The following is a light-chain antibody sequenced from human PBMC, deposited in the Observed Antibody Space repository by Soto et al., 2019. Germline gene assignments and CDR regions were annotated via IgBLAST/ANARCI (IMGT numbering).Light chain of an antibody. J-gene: IGLJ1*01. Sequence: QSVLIQPPSASGSPGQSVTISCTGTSSDVGGNNFVSWYQQHPGKAPKLMIYEVSKRPSGVPDRFSGSKSGNTASLTVSGLQAEDEADYYCSSYAGSNNYVFGTGTKLTVL. V-gene: IGLV2-8*01. CDR3: SSYAGSNNYV. CDR1: SSDVGGNNF. CDR2: EVS.